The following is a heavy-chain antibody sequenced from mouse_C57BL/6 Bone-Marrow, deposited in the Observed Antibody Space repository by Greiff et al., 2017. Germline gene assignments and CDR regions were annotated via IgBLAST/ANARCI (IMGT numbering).Heavy chain of an antibody. D-gene: IGHD4-1*01. CDR2: INPNNGGT. Sequence: EVQLQQSGPELVKPGASVKISCKASGYTFTDYYMNWVKQSHGKSLEWIGDINPNNGGTRYNQKFKGKATLTVDTSSSTAYMELRSLTSEDSAVYYYARPWDVGYFDYWGQGTTLTVSS. V-gene: IGHV1-26*01. CDR3: ARPWDVGYFDY. J-gene: IGHJ2*01. CDR1: GYTFTDYY.